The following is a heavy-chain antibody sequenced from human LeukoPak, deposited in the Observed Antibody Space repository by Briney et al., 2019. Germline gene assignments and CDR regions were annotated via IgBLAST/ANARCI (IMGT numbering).Heavy chain of an antibody. CDR3: ARSLGITGTPYDY. CDR1: GGSISSGSYY. CDR2: IFTSGST. J-gene: IGHJ4*02. V-gene: IGHV4-61*02. Sequence: SETPSLTCTVSGGSISSGSYYWSWIRQPAGKGLEWIGRIFTSGSTNYNPSLKSRVTISVDTSKNQFSLKLSSVTAADTAVYYCARSLGITGTPYDYWGQGTLVTVSS. D-gene: IGHD1-20*01.